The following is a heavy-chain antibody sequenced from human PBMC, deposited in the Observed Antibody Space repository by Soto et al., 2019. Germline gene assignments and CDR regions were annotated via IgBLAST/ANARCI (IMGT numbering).Heavy chain of an antibody. CDR2: IDPTDSFT. J-gene: IGHJ3*01. D-gene: IGHD2-15*01. V-gene: IGHV5-10-1*01. CDR3: ARPASGGSSDDFDV. Sequence: GASLKISCKASGYKFTTFWLNWVRQTPWKGLEWLGRIDPTDSFTNYSPPFEGHVTISVDRSISTAYLQWNSLQASDTAIYYCARPASGGSSDDFDVWGQGTTVTVSS. CDR1: GYKFTTFW.